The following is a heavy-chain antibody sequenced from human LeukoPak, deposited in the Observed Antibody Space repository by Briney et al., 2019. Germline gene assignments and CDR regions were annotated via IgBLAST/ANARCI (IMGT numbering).Heavy chain of an antibody. CDR2: IYYSGST. V-gene: IGHV4-31*03. D-gene: IGHD2-15*01. CDR3: ARVGCSGGSCYYDYYYYMDV. CDR1: GGSISSGGYY. J-gene: IGHJ6*03. Sequence: SETLSLTCTVSGGSISSGGYYWSWIRQHPGKGLEWIGYIYYSGSTYYNPSLKSRVTISIDTSKNQFSLKLSSVTAADTAVYYCARVGCSGGSCYYDYYYYMDVWGKGTTVTVSS.